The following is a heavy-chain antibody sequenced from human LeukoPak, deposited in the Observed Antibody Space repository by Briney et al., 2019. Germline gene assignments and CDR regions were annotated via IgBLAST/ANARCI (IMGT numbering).Heavy chain of an antibody. CDR2: LSATTIYT. Sequence: GGSLRLSCTASGFTFSNYDMTWLRQAPGPGLEWVSSLSATTIYTFSADSVRGRFTISRDNVENSLYLHMNNLRDEDTGVYFCARIGLGRDAYNTFDFWGQGNLVTVSS. CDR3: ARIGLGRDAYNTFDF. V-gene: IGHV3-21*01. D-gene: IGHD5-24*01. CDR1: GFTFSNYD. J-gene: IGHJ4*02.